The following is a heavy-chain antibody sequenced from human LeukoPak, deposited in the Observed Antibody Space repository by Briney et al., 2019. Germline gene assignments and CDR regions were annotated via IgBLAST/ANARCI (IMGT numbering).Heavy chain of an antibody. CDR3: AREGMIAGIPDY. V-gene: IGHV4-4*07. CDR2: IYTSGST. J-gene: IGHJ4*02. CDR1: GGSISSYY. Sequence: SETLSLTCTVSGGSISSYYWSWIRQPAGKGLEWIGCIYTSGSTNHNPSLKSRVTMSVDTSKNQFSLKLSSVTAADTAVYYCAREGMIAGIPDYWGQGTLVTVSS. D-gene: IGHD2-21*01.